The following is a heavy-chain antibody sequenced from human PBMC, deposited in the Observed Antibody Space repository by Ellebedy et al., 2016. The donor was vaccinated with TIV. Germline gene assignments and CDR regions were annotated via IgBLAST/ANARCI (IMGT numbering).Heavy chain of an antibody. CDR2: ISGSGDTT. D-gene: IGHD3/OR15-3a*01. CDR3: AKYRGSNGWTGPLDY. V-gene: IGHV3-23*01. Sequence: GESLKISCAASGFTFGTYAMMWVRQAPGKGLEWVSAISGSGDTTYYADSVKGRFTISRDNSKNTLYLQMDSLRGDDSAVYYCAKYRGSNGWTGPLDYWGQGSLVTVSS. J-gene: IGHJ4*02. CDR1: GFTFGTYA.